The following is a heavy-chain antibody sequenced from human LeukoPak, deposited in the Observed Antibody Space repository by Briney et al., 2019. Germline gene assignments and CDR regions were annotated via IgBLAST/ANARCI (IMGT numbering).Heavy chain of an antibody. D-gene: IGHD4-23*01. J-gene: IGHJ4*02. CDR2: ISSSSSYI. Sequence: PGGSLRLSCAASGFTFSSYSMNWVRQAPGKGLEWVSSISSSSSYIYYADSVKGRFTISRDNAKNTLYLQMNSLRAEDTAVYYCARAPLYGGNLYYFDYWGQGTLVTVSS. CDR1: GFTFSSYS. V-gene: IGHV3-21*01. CDR3: ARAPLYGGNLYYFDY.